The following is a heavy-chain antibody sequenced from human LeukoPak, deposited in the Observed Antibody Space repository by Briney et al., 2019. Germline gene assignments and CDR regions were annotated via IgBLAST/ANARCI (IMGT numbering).Heavy chain of an antibody. D-gene: IGHD1-26*01. CDR1: GDSISSYY. CDR3: ARHSGEYYYDYGMDV. V-gene: IGHV4-59*08. CDR2: MYYSGST. J-gene: IGHJ6*02. Sequence: SETLSLTCTVSGDSISSYYWSWIRQSPGKGLEWIGYMYYSGSTNYNPSLKSRVTISVATSKSHFSLKLTSVTAADTAEYSCARHSGEYYYDYGMDVWGQGTMVTVSS.